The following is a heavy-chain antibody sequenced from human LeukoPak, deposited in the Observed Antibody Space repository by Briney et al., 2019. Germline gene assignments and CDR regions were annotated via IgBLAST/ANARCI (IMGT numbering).Heavy chain of an antibody. CDR3: ARDYYYGSGRHAFDI. D-gene: IGHD3-10*01. J-gene: IGHJ3*02. CDR2: IYYSGST. CDR1: GVSFSGYY. V-gene: IGHV4-34*09. Sequence: SETLSLTCAVYGVSFSGYYWSWIRQPPGKGLEWIGYIYYSGSTYYNPSLKSRVTISVDTSKNQFSLKLSSVTAADTAVYYCARDYYYGSGRHAFDIWGQGTMVTVSS.